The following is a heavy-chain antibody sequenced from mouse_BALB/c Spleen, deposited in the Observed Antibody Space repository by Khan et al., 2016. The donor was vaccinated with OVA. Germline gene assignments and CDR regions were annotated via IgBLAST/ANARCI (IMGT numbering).Heavy chain of an antibody. D-gene: IGHD3-3*01. CDR1: GYTFTEYT. CDR3: ARDAGRY. V-gene: IGHV1-26*01. J-gene: IGHJ4*01. Sequence: EVQLQQSGPELVKPGASVKISCKTSGYTFTEYTLHWVKQSHGKSLEWIGVINPKNGVTSYNQKLKGKATLTVDKSSNTAYMEFRSLKSEDYAVYDCARDAGRYWGQGTSVTVSS. CDR2: INPKNGVT.